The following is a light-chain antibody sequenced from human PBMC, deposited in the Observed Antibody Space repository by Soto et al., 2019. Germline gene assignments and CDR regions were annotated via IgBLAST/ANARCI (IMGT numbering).Light chain of an antibody. CDR3: QQYGSSPT. CDR2: WAS. CDR1: QSVLYSSNNKNY. V-gene: IGKV4-1*01. J-gene: IGKJ1*01. Sequence: DIVMTQSPDSLAVSLGERATINCKSSQSVLYSSNNKNYLGWYQQRPGQPPKLLFYWASTRESGVPDRFSGSGSGTDFTLTISRLEPEDFAVYYCQQYGSSPTFGQGTKVDIK.